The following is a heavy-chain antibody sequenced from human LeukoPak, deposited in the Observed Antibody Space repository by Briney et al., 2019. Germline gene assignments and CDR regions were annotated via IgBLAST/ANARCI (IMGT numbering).Heavy chain of an antibody. CDR1: GYTFTSYG. J-gene: IGHJ4*02. CDR3: AKEFGDCSSTSCYAPDY. D-gene: IGHD2-2*03. Sequence: ASVKVSCKASGYTFTSYGISWVRQAPGQGLEWMGWISAYNGNTNYAQKLQGRVTMTTDTSTSTAYMELRSLRSDDTAVYYCAKEFGDCSSTSCYAPDYWGQGTLVTVSS. CDR2: ISAYNGNT. V-gene: IGHV1-18*04.